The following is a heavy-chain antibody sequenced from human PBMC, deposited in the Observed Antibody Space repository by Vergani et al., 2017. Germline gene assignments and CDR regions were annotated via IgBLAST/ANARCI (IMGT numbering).Heavy chain of an antibody. D-gene: IGHD1-7*01. CDR2: IGTAGDT. Sequence: EVQLVESGGGLVQPGGSLRLSCAASGFTFSSYDMHWVRQATGKGLEWVSAIGTAGDTYYPGSVKGRFTISRENAKNSLYLQMNSLRAGDTAVYYCAREERYNWNYSNAFDIWGQGTMVTVSS. J-gene: IGHJ3*02. CDR3: AREERYNWNYSNAFDI. V-gene: IGHV3-13*01. CDR1: GFTFSSYD.